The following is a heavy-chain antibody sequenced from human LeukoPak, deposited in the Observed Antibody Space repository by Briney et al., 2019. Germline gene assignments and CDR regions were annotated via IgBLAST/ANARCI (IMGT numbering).Heavy chain of an antibody. CDR1: GFTFSSYS. J-gene: IGHJ4*02. V-gene: IGHV3-21*01. CDR2: ISSSSSYI. CDR3: ARVSPNCSGGSCYLY. Sequence: GGSLRLSCAASGFTFSSYSMNWVRQAPGEGLEWVSSISSSSSYIYYADSVKGRFTISRDNAKNSLYLQMNSLRAEDTAVYYCARVSPNCSGGSCYLYWGQGTLVTVSS. D-gene: IGHD2-15*01.